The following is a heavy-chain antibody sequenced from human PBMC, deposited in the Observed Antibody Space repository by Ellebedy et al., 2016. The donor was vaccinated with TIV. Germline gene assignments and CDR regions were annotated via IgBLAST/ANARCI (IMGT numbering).Heavy chain of an antibody. CDR1: GFPFSTYG. V-gene: IGHV3-33*06. D-gene: IGHD6-19*01. J-gene: IGHJ4*02. CDR2: IWYDGFNK. Sequence: GESLKISCAASGFPFSTYGMHWVRPAPGQGLEWVAVIWYDGFNKDYADSVKGRFTISRDNSKNTLYLQMNSLRAEDTAVYYCAKDVASATYLFDYWGQGTLVTVSS. CDR3: AKDVASATYLFDY.